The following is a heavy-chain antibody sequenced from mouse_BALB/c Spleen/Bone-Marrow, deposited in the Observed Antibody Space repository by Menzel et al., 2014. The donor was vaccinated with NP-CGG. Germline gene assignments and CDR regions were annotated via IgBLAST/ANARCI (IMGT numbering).Heavy chain of an antibody. V-gene: IGHV2-6-7*01. CDR3: ARTLGHYAMDY. Sequence: VVESGPGLVAPSQSLSITCTVSGFSLTGYGVNWVRQPPGKGLEWLGMIWGDGSTDYNSALKSRLSISKDNSKSQVFLKMNSLQTDDTARYYCARTLGHYAMDYWGQGTSVTVSS. CDR1: GFSLTGYG. CDR2: IWGDGST. J-gene: IGHJ4*01. D-gene: IGHD4-1*01.